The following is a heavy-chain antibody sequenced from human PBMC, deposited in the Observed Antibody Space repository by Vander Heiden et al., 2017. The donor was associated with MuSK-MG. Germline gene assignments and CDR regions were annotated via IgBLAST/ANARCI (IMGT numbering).Heavy chain of an antibody. Sequence: QVQLQQCGAGLLKPSETLSLTCAVYGGSFSVYYWSWVRQPPGKGLEWIGEINHSGISNYNPSLKSRVTISVHTSKNQFSLNLNSVTAADTAVYYCARGWANYGMDVWGQGTTVTVSS. CDR3: ARGWANYGMDV. J-gene: IGHJ6*02. CDR2: INHSGIS. D-gene: IGHD7-27*01. V-gene: IGHV4-34*02. CDR1: GGSFSVYY.